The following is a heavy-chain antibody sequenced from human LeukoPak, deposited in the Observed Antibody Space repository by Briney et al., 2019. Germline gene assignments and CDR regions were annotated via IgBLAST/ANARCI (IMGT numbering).Heavy chain of an antibody. CDR2: VSTSGDST. Sequence: RGSLRLSCAASGFTFVNYVMTWARQAPGKGLEWVSAVSTSGDSTYYADFVEGRFTISRDNSKNTLYLQLNTLRVEDTAVYYCAKGGWLDDWGQGTLVTVSS. CDR1: GFTFVNYV. V-gene: IGHV3-23*01. CDR3: AKGGWLDD. J-gene: IGHJ5*02.